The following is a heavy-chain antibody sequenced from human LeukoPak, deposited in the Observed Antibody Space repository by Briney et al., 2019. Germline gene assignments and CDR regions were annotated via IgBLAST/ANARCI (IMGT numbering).Heavy chain of an antibody. Sequence: VASVKVSCKASGYTFTGYYMHWVRQAPGQGLEWMGWINPNTGGTNYAQKFQGRVAMTRDTSISTAYIELSRLRSDDTAVYYCARDVRIAVAAPDYWGQGTLVTVSS. D-gene: IGHD6-19*01. J-gene: IGHJ4*02. CDR1: GYTFTGYY. CDR3: ARDVRIAVAAPDY. V-gene: IGHV1-2*02. CDR2: INPNTGGT.